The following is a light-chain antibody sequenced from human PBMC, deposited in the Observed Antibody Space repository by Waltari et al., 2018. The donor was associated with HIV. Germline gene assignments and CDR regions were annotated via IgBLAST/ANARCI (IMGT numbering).Light chain of an antibody. CDR2: DVT. Sequence: QSALTPPSSVSGSLGQSLTFSCTGTRSDVGGYDYVSWYQQHPGKAPKIIIFDVTNRPSGVSDRFSGSKSGNTASLTISGLQAEDEADYYCTSFTSSSAWLFGGGTKLTVL. CDR3: TSFTSSSAWL. J-gene: IGLJ3*02. V-gene: IGLV2-14*03. CDR1: RSDVGGYDY.